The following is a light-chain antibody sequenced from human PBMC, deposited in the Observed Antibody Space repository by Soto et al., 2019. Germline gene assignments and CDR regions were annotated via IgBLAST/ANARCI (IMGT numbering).Light chain of an antibody. CDR2: DAS. CDR1: QSISSW. V-gene: IGKV1-5*01. CDR3: QQYNSYSRT. Sequence: DIQMTQSPSTLSASVGDRVTITCRASQSISSWLAWYQQKPGKAPKLLIYDASSLESGVPSRFSGSGSGTEFTLTISSLQPDDFATYYCQQYNSYSRTFGPRTKVDI. J-gene: IGKJ3*01.